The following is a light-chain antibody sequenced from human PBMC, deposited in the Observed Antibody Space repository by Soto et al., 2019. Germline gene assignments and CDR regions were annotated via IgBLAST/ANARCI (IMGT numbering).Light chain of an antibody. CDR2: EVS. CDR1: SSDIGAYNY. J-gene: IGLJ3*02. CDR3: SSYAGSNDRWV. V-gene: IGLV2-8*01. Sequence: QSVLTQPPSASGSPGQSVTISCTGTSSDIGAYNYVSWYQQHPGKAPKLMIHEVSKRPSGVPDRFSGSKSGNTASLTVSGLQAEDEADYYCSSYAGSNDRWVFGGGTKVT.